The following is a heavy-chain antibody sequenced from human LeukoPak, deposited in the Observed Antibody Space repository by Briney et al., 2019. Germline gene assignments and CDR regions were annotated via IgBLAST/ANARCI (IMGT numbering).Heavy chain of an antibody. D-gene: IGHD2-15*01. J-gene: IGHJ6*03. CDR1: GFTFSSYW. V-gene: IGHV3-7*01. Sequence: GGSLRLSCAASGFTFSSYWMSWVRQAPGKGLGWVANIKQDGSEKYYVDSVKGRFTISRDNAKNSLYLQMNSLSAEDTAVYYCARDVGVVVVAATTYYYYYYMDVWGKGTTVTVSS. CDR2: IKQDGSEK. CDR3: ARDVGVVVVAATTYYYYYYMDV.